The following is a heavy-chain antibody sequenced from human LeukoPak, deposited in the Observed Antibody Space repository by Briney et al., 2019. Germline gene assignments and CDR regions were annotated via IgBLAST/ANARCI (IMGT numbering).Heavy chain of an antibody. Sequence: GSLRLSCAASGFTFTNYWMSWVRQAPGKGLEWIGEINHSGSTNYNPSLKSRVTISVDTSKNQFSLKLSSVTAADTAVYYCARSFWSYDFAFDYWGQGTLVTVSS. D-gene: IGHD3-3*01. CDR2: INHSGST. J-gene: IGHJ4*02. CDR3: ARSFWSYDFAFDY. CDR1: GFTFTNYW. V-gene: IGHV4-34*01.